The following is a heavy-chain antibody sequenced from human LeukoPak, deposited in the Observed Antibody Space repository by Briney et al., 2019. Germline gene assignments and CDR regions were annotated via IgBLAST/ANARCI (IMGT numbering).Heavy chain of an antibody. Sequence: PSETLSLTGSVSGGSFSINVWSWVGPPAGQGREWIGRIDPSENTNYNPSLKSRVTLSVDTSKTQFSLNLSSVTAADTAVYYCAREDSGSYYNYYYFYMDVWGKGTTVTISS. D-gene: IGHD3-10*01. V-gene: IGHV4-4*07. CDR3: AREDSGSYYNYYYFYMDV. CDR2: IDPSENT. CDR1: GGSFSINV. J-gene: IGHJ6*03.